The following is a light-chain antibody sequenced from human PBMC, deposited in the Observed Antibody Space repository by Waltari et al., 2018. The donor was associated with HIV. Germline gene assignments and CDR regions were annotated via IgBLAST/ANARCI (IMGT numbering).Light chain of an antibody. V-gene: IGLV2-23*02. Sequence: QSALTQPASVSGSPRQSITISCTGTSSDVGGYNLVSWYQQHPGKAPKLMIYEVSKRPSVVSNRFSGSKSGNTASLTISGLQAEDEADYYCCAYAGSTTYVIFGGGTKLTVL. CDR3: CAYAGSTTYVI. J-gene: IGLJ2*01. CDR2: EVS. CDR1: SSDVGGYNL.